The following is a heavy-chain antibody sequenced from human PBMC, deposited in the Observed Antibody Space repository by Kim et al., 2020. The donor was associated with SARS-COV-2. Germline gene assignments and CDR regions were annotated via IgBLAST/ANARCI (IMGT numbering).Heavy chain of an antibody. CDR3: ARGMVRGVISLMDV. Sequence: SQKFQGRVTITRDTAASTAYMGLSSLRSEDTAVYYCARGMVRGVISLMDVWGQGTTVTVSS. D-gene: IGHD3-10*01. J-gene: IGHJ6*02. V-gene: IGHV1-3*01.